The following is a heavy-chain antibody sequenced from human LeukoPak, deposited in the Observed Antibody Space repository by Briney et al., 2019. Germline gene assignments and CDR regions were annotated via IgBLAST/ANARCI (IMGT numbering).Heavy chain of an antibody. V-gene: IGHV3-23*01. CDR1: GFTFSSYA. CDR2: ISGSGGST. Sequence: GGSLRLPCAASGFTFSSYAMSWVRQAPGKGLEGVSAISGSGGSTYYADSVKGRFTISRDNSKNTLYLQMNSLRAEDTAVYYCAKDRGLLNAFDIWGQGTMVTVSS. D-gene: IGHD3-10*01. J-gene: IGHJ3*02. CDR3: AKDRGLLNAFDI.